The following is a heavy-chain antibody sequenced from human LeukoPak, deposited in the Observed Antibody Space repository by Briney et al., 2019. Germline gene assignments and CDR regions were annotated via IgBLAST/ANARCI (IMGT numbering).Heavy chain of an antibody. V-gene: IGHV1-18*01. D-gene: IGHD2-2*01. CDR1: GYTFTSYG. J-gene: IGHJ5*02. CDR3: TRDCSSTSCYDYP. Sequence: ASVKVSCKASGYTFTSYGISWVRQAPGQGLEWMGWISAYNGDTNYAQNFQGRVTMTTDTPTSTAFMELRSLRSDDAAVYFCTRDCSSTSCYDYPWGQGTLVTVSS. CDR2: ISAYNGDT.